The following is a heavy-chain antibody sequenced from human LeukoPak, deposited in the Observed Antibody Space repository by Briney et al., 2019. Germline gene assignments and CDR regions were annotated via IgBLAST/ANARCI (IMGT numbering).Heavy chain of an antibody. Sequence: GESLKISCKGSGYSFTSYWIGWVRQMPGKGLEWMGRIYPGESDRRYNPSFHGQVTISAGKSIRTAYLQWSSLKASDTAMYYCATGGYCSSTSCFNWFDPSGQGTLVTVSS. CDR2: IYPGESDR. CDR3: ATGGYCSSTSCFNWFDP. V-gene: IGHV5-51*01. J-gene: IGHJ5*02. CDR1: GYSFTSYW. D-gene: IGHD2-2*01.